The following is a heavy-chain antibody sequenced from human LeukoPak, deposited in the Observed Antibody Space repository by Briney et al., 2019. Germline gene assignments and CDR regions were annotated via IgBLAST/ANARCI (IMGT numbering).Heavy chain of an antibody. CDR2: ISSSSSYI. CDR1: GFTFSSYS. J-gene: IGHJ4*02. Sequence: GGSLRLSCAASGFTFSSYSMNWVRQAPGEGLEWVSSISSSSSYIYYADSVKGRFTISRDNAKNSLYLQMNSLRAEDTAVYYCARGNYDFWSGSFDYWGQGTLVTVSS. D-gene: IGHD3-3*01. CDR3: ARGNYDFWSGSFDY. V-gene: IGHV3-21*01.